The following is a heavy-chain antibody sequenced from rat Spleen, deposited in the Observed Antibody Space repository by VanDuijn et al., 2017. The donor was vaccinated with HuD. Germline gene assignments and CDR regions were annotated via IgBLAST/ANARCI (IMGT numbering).Heavy chain of an antibody. CDR3: IREGHTMGITTYWFAY. V-gene: IGHV2S12*01. CDR2: ISSGGKT. Sequence: QVQLKESGPGLVQPSQTLSLTCTVSGFSLTSNGVSWVRQPPGKGLEWIAAISSGGKTYYKSTLKSLLSVSRDTSKSQVFLKMDSLQTEDTAIYFCIREGHTMGITTYWFAYWGQGTLVTVSS. J-gene: IGHJ3*01. D-gene: IGHD1-9*01. CDR1: GFSLTSNG.